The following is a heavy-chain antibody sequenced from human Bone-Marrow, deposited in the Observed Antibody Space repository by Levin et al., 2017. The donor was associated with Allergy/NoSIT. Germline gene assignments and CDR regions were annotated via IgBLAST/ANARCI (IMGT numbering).Heavy chain of an antibody. J-gene: IGHJ4*02. CDR2: ISNSGSTI. V-gene: IGHV3-11*01. D-gene: IGHD3-16*01. CDR3: ARDGGLIDY. Sequence: LSLTCAASGFIFSDYYMSWIRQAPGKGLEWISYISNSGSTIYYADSVRGRFTVSRDNTKNSLYLQMNSLTAEDTAVYYCARDGGLIDYWGQGTLVTVSS. CDR1: GFIFSDYY.